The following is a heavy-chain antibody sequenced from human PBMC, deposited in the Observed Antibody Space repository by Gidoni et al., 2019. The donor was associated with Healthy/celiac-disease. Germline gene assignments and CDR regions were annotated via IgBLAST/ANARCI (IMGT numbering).Heavy chain of an antibody. V-gene: IGHV4-31*03. J-gene: IGHJ6*02. CDR2: IYYSGST. D-gene: IGHD2-8*01. CDR1: GGSISSGGYY. CDR3: ARDRTVYAVYGMDV. Sequence: QVQLQESGPGLVKPSQTLSLTCTVSGGSISSGGYYWSWIRQHPGKGLEWIGYIYYSGSTYYNPSLKSRVTISVDTSKNQFSLKLSSVTAADTAVYYCARDRTVYAVYGMDVWGQGTTVTVSS.